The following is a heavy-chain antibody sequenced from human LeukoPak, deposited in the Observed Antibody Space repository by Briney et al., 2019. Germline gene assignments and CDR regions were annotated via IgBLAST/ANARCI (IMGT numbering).Heavy chain of an antibody. J-gene: IGHJ3*02. V-gene: IGHV1-18*01. Sequence: ASVKVSCTASGYTFTSYGISWVRQAPGQGLEWMGRISAYNGNTNYAQKLQGRVTMATDTSTSTVYMELRSLRSDDTAVYYCARESLGGGDDAFDIWGQATMVTVSS. D-gene: IGHD2-21*01. CDR1: GYTFTSYG. CDR2: ISAYNGNT. CDR3: ARESLGGGDDAFDI.